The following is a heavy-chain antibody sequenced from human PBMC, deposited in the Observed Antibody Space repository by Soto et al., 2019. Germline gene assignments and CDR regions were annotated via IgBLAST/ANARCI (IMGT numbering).Heavy chain of an antibody. Sequence: VQLVQSGAEVKKPGASVKISCKASGYTFTTNFIHWIRQAPGQGLEWVGIISPGGGTTVYAQKFQGRATMTRDTSTSTVYMELRNLRSEDTAVFYCARAHYDSDAFDFWGQGTMVIVSS. CDR1: GYTFTTNF. J-gene: IGHJ3*01. CDR3: ARAHYDSDAFDF. D-gene: IGHD3-22*01. CDR2: ISPGGGTT. V-gene: IGHV1-46*03.